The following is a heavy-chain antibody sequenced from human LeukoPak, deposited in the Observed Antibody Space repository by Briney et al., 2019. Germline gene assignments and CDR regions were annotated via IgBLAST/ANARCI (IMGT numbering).Heavy chain of an antibody. CDR1: GGSISHYY. J-gene: IGHJ3*02. V-gene: IGHV4-59*01. D-gene: IGHD6-13*01. CDR3: ARDVNYSSSWYGTKGAFDI. CDR2: VYYSGST. Sequence: SETLSLTCTVSGGSISHYYWSWIRQPPGKGLEWIGYVYYSGSTNYNPSLKSRVTISVDTSKNQFSLKLSSVTAADTAVYYCARDVNYSSSWYGTKGAFDIWGQGRMVIVSS.